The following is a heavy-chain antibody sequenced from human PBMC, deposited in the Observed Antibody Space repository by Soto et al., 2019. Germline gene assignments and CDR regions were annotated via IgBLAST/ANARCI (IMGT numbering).Heavy chain of an antibody. V-gene: IGHV5-51*01. D-gene: IGHD3-10*01. CDR2: IYPRDSGT. J-gene: IGHJ5*01. CDR3: ARPNQFILSRGLSWFDS. Sequence: PGESLKISCKGLGYRFTDYWIGWVRQMPGRGPEWMGIIYPRDSGTRYSPSFQGQVTVSADTSISTAYLQWSSLEASDTAMYYCARPNQFILSRGLSWFDSWGQGTPVTVSS. CDR1: GYRFTDYW.